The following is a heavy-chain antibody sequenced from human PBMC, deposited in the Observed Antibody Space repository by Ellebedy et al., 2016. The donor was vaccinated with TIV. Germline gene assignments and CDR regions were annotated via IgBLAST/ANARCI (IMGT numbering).Heavy chain of an antibody. CDR2: IYYSGST. CDR3: ARLGPRYSYGQGYDY. V-gene: IGHV4-61*01. CDR1: GGSVSSGSYY. Sequence: SETLSLTCTVSGGSVSSGSYYWSWIRQPLGKGLEWIGYIYYSGSTYYNPSLKSRVTISVDTSKNQFSLKLSSVTAADTAVYYCARLGPRYSYGQGYDYWGQGTLVTVSS. D-gene: IGHD5-18*01. J-gene: IGHJ4*02.